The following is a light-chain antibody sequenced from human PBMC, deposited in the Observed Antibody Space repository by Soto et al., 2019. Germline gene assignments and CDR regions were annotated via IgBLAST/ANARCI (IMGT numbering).Light chain of an antibody. CDR1: QSISSY. CDR3: QQSYSTPPT. Sequence: DIQMTQSPSSLSASVGDRVTITCRASQSISSYLNWYQQKPGKAPKLLIYAASSLQSGVPSRFSGSGSETDFTLTISSLQPEDFATYYCQQSYSTPPTFGQGNKLEIK. CDR2: AAS. J-gene: IGKJ2*01. V-gene: IGKV1-39*01.